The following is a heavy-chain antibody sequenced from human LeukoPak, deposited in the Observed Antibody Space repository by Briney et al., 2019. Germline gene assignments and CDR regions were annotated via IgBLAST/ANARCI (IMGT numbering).Heavy chain of an antibody. CDR1: GDFIRSYW. CDR3: ARQGYTASYYFLDF. D-gene: IGHD1-26*01. Sequence: SETLSLTCDVSGDFIRSYWWGWVRQPAGKGLEWIGRVYATGSTKFNPSLKSRLTMSMDTSTNRISLNLTSVTAADTAIYFCARQGYTASYYFLDFWSQGMLVTVSS. V-gene: IGHV4-4*07. CDR2: VYATGST. J-gene: IGHJ4*02.